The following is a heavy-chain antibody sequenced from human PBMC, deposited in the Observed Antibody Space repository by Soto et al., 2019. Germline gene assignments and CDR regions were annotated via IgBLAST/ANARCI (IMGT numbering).Heavy chain of an antibody. Sequence: QVQLVQSGAEVKKPGASVKVSCKASGYTFTSYAMHWVRQTPGQRLEWMGWINAGNGNTKYSQKFQGRVTITRDTSARTAYMELCSVRSEDTAVYYCARGAYMVRGANNWFGPWGQGTLVTVSS. CDR2: INAGNGNT. J-gene: IGHJ5*02. D-gene: IGHD3-10*01. CDR3: ARGAYMVRGANNWFGP. V-gene: IGHV1-3*01. CDR1: GYTFTSYA.